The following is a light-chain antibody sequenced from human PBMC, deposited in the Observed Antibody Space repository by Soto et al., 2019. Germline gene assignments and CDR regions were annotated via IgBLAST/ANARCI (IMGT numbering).Light chain of an antibody. CDR2: GAS. J-gene: IGKJ3*01. CDR1: QSVSTNY. CDR3: HQYGSTPFS. V-gene: IGKV3-20*01. Sequence: EIVLTQSPGTLSLSPGDRATLSCRASQSVSTNYLAWYQQKLGQAPRLLIYGASSRATGIPDRFSGNGSGTDXTLXXSRLEPEHFAVXYXHQYGSTPFSFGPGTKVDIK.